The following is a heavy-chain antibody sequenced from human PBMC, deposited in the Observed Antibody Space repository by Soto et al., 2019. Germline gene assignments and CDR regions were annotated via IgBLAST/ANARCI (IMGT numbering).Heavy chain of an antibody. V-gene: IGHV3-23*01. Sequence: PGGSLGLSCAASAFTFNNYALSWVRQALGKGLEWGLGIGGSGRTTYYADSVKGRFIISRDNSNNTLFLQMISLTAEDTAVYYCAKSRYSDRSGDLYDYWGQATLVTVSS. CDR2: IGGSGRTT. D-gene: IGHD3-22*01. J-gene: IGHJ4*02. CDR3: AKSRYSDRSGDLYDY. CDR1: AFTFNNYA.